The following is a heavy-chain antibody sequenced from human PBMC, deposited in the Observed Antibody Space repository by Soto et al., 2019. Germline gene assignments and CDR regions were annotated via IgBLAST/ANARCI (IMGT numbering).Heavy chain of an antibody. CDR2: ISSSSSYI. CDR3: ARDSDSSYYFDY. Sequence: GGSLRLSCAASGFTFSSYSMNWVRQAPGKGLEWVSRISSSSSYIYYADSVKGRFTISRDNAKNSLYLQMNSLRAEDTAVYYCARDSDSSYYFDYWGQGTLVTV. J-gene: IGHJ4*02. V-gene: IGHV3-21*01. CDR1: GFTFSSYS. D-gene: IGHD3-10*01.